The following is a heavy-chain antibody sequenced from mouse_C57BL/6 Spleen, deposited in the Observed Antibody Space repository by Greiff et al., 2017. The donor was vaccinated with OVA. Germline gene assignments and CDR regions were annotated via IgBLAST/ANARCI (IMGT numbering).Heavy chain of an antibody. CDR2: IYPGNSDT. CDR1: GYTFTSYW. V-gene: IGHV1-5*01. D-gene: IGHD2-4*01. J-gene: IGHJ4*01. Sequence: EVQLQQSGTVLARPGASVKMSCKPSGYTFTSYWMHWVKQRPGQGLEWIGAIYPGNSDTSYNQKFKGKAKLTAVTSASTAYMELSSLTNEDSAVYYCTIYYDYDESAMDYWGQGTSVTVSS. CDR3: TIYYDYDESAMDY.